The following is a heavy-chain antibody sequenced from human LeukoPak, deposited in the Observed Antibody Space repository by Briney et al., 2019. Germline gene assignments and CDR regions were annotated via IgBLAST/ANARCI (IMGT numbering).Heavy chain of an antibody. CDR1: GGSISSYY. D-gene: IGHD4-23*01. V-gene: IGHV4-59*01. CDR2: IYYSGST. Sequence: KPSETLSLTCTVSGGSISSYYWSWIRQPPGKGLEWIGYIYYSGSTNYNPSLKSRVTISVDTSKNQFSLKLSSVTAADTAVYYCARETDYGGNSGCWFDPWGQGTLVTVSS. J-gene: IGHJ5*02. CDR3: ARETDYGGNSGCWFDP.